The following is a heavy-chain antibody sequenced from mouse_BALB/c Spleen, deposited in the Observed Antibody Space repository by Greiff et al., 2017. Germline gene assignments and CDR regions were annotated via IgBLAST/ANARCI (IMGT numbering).Heavy chain of an antibody. J-gene: IGHJ2*01. CDR1: GFTFSSYA. CDR2: ISSGGST. Sequence: EVKLMESGGGLVKPGGSLKLSCAASGFTFSSYAMSWVRQTPEKMLEWVASISSGGSTYYPDSVKGRFTISRDNARNILYLQMSSLRSEDTAMYYCARGSGRWPYFDYWGQGTTLTVSS. D-gene: IGHD3-1*01. V-gene: IGHV5-6-5*01. CDR3: ARGSGRWPYFDY.